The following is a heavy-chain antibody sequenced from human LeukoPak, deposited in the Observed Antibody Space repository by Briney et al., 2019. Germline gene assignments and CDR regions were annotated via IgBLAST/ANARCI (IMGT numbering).Heavy chain of an antibody. V-gene: IGHV3-23*01. Sequence: GGSLRLSCAASGFTFSNFAMSWVRQAPGKGLEWVSGITASGGSTYYTGSVKGRFTISRDNSKSTLSLQMNSLRAEDTAVYYCTKLGYYFASSVLNWGQGTLVSVSS. CDR3: TKLGYYFASSVLN. D-gene: IGHD3-22*01. CDR1: GFTFSNFA. J-gene: IGHJ4*02. CDR2: ITASGGST.